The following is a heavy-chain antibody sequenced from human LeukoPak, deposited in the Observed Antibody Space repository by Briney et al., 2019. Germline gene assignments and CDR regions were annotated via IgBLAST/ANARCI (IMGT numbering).Heavy chain of an antibody. D-gene: IGHD3-22*01. V-gene: IGHV1-2*02. J-gene: IGHJ4*02. CDR2: INPNSGGT. CDR1: GYTFTGYY. CDR3: ARDPHYYDSSGYYDY. Sequence: ASVKVSCKASGYTFTGYYMHWVRQAPGQGLEWMGWINPNSGGTNYAQKFQGRVTMTRDTSISTAYMELSRLRSDDTAVYYCARDPHYYDSSGYYDYWSQGTLVTVSS.